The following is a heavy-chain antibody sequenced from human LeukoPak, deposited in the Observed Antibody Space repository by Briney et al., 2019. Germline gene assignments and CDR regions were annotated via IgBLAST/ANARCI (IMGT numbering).Heavy chain of an antibody. CDR2: IDTKGTRT. CDR3: AKEVVATIPPF. V-gene: IGHV3-23*01. J-gene: IGHJ4*02. Sequence: QPGGSLRLSCEASGFTLSNWAMTWVRQAPGKGLEWVSGIDTKGTRTYYADSVKGRFTISRDNSKNTLFLQMNSLRAEDTAVYYCAKEVVATIPPFWGQGTLVTVSS. D-gene: IGHD5-12*01. CDR1: GFTLSNWA.